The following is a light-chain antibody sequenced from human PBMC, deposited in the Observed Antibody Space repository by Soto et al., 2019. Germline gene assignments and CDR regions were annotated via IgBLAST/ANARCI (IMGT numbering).Light chain of an antibody. J-gene: IGLJ3*02. CDR3: SSFGGGNKVL. CDR1: SSDVGGYNF. CDR2: EVI. V-gene: IGLV2-8*01. Sequence: QSALTQPPSSSGSPGQSVTISCTGTSSDVGGYNFVSWYQQHPGKVPKTGIYEVIKRPSGVPDRFSGSKSGNTASLTVSGLQAEDEADIYCSSFGGGNKVLFGGGTKLTVL.